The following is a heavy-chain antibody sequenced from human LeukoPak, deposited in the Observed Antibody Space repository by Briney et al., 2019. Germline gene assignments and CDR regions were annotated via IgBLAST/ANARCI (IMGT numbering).Heavy chain of an antibody. J-gene: IGHJ3*01. D-gene: IGHD2-2*01. Sequence: ASETLSLTCTVSGGSMSNYYWSWIRQPAGKGLEWIGSIYYSGSTYYNPSLKSRVTISVDTSKNQFSLKLSSVTAADTAVYYCARLVPLGDFGVDWGQGTMVTVSS. CDR1: GGSMSNYY. V-gene: IGHV4-59*05. CDR2: IYYSGST. CDR3: ARLVPLGDFGVD.